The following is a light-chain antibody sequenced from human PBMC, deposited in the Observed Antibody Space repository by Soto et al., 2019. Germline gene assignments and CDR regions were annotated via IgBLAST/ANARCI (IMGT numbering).Light chain of an antibody. J-gene: IGKJ4*01. CDR2: AAS. CDR3: QQSYSTHIT. CDR1: QSISSY. Sequence: DIQMTQSPSSLSASVGDRVTITCRASQSISSYLNWYQQKPGKAPKLLIYAASSLQSGVPSRFSGSGSGTDFTLPISSLQPEEFATYYCQQSYSTHITFGGGTKVEIK. V-gene: IGKV1-39*01.